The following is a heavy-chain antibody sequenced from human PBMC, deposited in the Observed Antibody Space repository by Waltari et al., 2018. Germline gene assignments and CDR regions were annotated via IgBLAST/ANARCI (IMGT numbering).Heavy chain of an antibody. CDR1: GGSISSYY. CDR2: IYYSGST. J-gene: IGHJ5*02. Sequence: QVQLQESGPGLVKPSETLSLTCTVSGGSISSYYWSWIRPPPGKGLEWIGYIYYSGSTNYNPSLKSRVTISVDTSKNQFSLKLSSVTAADTAVYYCARDRGWFGESTINWFDPWGQGTLVTVSS. D-gene: IGHD3-10*01. CDR3: ARDRGWFGESTINWFDP. V-gene: IGHV4-59*01.